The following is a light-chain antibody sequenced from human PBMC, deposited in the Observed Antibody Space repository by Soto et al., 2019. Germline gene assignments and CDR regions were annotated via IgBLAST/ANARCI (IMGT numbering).Light chain of an antibody. V-gene: IGKV3-20*01. CDR3: QQYGSSSIT. J-gene: IGKJ5*01. CDR1: QSISGNY. CDR2: GAS. Sequence: EFVLTQSQATLSFSPGEGTTLSCWASQSISGNYLAWYQHKPGQAPRLLIYGASSRATGIPDRFSGSGSGTDFTLTIIGLEPDSFEVYYCQQYGSSSITFGQGTRLEIK.